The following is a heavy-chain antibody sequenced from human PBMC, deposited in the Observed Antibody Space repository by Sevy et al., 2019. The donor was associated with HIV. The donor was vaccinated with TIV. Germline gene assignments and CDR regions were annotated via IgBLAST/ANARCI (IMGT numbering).Heavy chain of an antibody. V-gene: IGHV6-1*01. CDR3: ARGDELNSYYYGMDV. Sequence: KQSQTLSLTCAISGDSVSTSSATWNWFRQSPSRGLEWLGRTYYRSKWYSDYEVSVKGRVTINPDTSKNQFSLHLESVTPEDTAVYFCARGDELNSYYYGMDVWGQGTTVTASS. D-gene: IGHD1-7*01. J-gene: IGHJ6*02. CDR1: GDSVSTSSAT. CDR2: TYYRSKWYS.